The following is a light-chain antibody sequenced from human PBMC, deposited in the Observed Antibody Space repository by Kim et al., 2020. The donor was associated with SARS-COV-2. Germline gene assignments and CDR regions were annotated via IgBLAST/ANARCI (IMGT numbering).Light chain of an antibody. J-gene: IGKJ1*01. CDR3: QQYDYWPPWT. CDR2: GAF. CDR1: QSVSSN. V-gene: IGKV3-15*01. Sequence: EIVMTQSPATLSVSPGERVTLSCRASQSVSSNLAWYQQKPGQAPRLLIYGAFTRATGIPARFSGTGSGTEFTLTISSLQSEDFALYYCQQYDYWPPWTFGQGTKVDIK.